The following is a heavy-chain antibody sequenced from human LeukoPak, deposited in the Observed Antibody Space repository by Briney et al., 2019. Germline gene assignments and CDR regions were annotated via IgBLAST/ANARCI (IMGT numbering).Heavy chain of an antibody. D-gene: IGHD2-15*01. J-gene: IGHJ6*02. CDR3: ARGPSWMDYYYYGMDV. V-gene: IGHV4-34*01. CDR2: INHSGST. CDR1: GGSFSGYY. Sequence: KPSETLSLTCAVYGGSFSGYYWSWIRQPPGKGLEWIGEINHSGSTNYNPSLKSRVTISVDTSKNQFSLKLSSVTAADTAVYYRARGPSWMDYYYYGMDVWGQGTTVTVSS.